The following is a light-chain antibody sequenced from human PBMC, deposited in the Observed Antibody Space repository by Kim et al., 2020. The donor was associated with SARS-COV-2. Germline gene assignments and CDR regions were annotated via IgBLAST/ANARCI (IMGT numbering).Light chain of an antibody. CDR2: GKN. V-gene: IGLV3-19*01. J-gene: IGLJ2*01. Sequence: SYELTQDPAVSVALGQTVRITCQGDSLRSYYASWYQQKPGQAPVLVIYGKNNRPSGIPDRFSGSSSGNTASLTITGAQAEDEADYYCNSRDNSGNHLVFG. CDR1: SLRSYY. CDR3: NSRDNSGNHLV.